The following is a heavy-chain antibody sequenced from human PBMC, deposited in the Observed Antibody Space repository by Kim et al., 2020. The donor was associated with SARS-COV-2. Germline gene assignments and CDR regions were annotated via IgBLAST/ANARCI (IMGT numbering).Heavy chain of an antibody. D-gene: IGHD3-16*01. CDR1: GGTFSSYA. CDR2: IIPIFGTA. V-gene: IGHV1-69*13. Sequence: SVKVSCKASGGTFSSYAISWARQAPGQGLEWMGGIIPIFGTANYAQKFQGRVTITADESTSTAYMELSSLRSEDTAVYYCARAASFGGVYDAFDIWGQGTMVTVSS. J-gene: IGHJ3*02. CDR3: ARAASFGGVYDAFDI.